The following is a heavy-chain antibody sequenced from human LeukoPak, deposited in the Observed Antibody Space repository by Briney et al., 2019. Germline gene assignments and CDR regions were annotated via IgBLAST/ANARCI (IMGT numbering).Heavy chain of an antibody. V-gene: IGHV4-30-2*01. CDR2: IYHSGST. J-gene: IGHJ6*02. Sequence: SGTLSLTCAVSGGSISSGGYSWSWIRQPPGKGLEWIGYIYHSGSTYYNPSLKSRVTISVDRSKNQFSLKLSSVTAADTAVYYCARGAYCSSTSCYEYYYGMDVWGQGTTVTVSS. CDR3: ARGAYCSSTSCYEYYYGMDV. D-gene: IGHD2-2*01. CDR1: GGSISSGGYS.